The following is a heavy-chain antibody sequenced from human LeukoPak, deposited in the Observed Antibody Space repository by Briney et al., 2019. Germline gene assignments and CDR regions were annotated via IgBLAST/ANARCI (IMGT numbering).Heavy chain of an antibody. V-gene: IGHV3-53*05. D-gene: IGHD3-9*01. CDR3: AALYDILSRLAFDI. CDR1: GFTVSSNY. CDR2: IYSDVST. J-gene: IGHJ3*02. Sequence: EPGGSLRLSCAASGFTVSSNYMSWVRQAPGKGLEWVSVIYSDVSTYYTDSVKGRFTISRDNSKNTLYLQMNSLRAEDTAVYYCAALYDILSRLAFDIWGQGTMVTVSS.